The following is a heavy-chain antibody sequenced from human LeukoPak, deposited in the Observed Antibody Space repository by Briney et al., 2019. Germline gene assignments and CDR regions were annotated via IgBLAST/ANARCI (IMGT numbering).Heavy chain of an antibody. Sequence: ASVKVSCKASGYTFTGYGISWVRQAPGQGLEWMGWISAYNGNTNYAQKLQGRVTMTTDTSTSTAYMELRSLRSDDTAVYYCARDLGVVVVAAYFDYWGQGTLVTVSS. J-gene: IGHJ4*02. D-gene: IGHD2-15*01. CDR1: GYTFTGYG. CDR2: ISAYNGNT. V-gene: IGHV1-18*01. CDR3: ARDLGVVVVAAYFDY.